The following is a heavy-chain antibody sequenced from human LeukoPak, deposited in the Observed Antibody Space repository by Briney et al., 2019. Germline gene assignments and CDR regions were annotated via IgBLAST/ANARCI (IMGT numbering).Heavy chain of an antibody. V-gene: IGHV1-2*02. CDR3: ARARSWFGELLLDY. D-gene: IGHD3-10*01. J-gene: IGHJ4*02. CDR2: INPNSGGT. CDR1: GYTFTGYY. Sequence: GASVKVSCKASGYTFTGYYMYWVRQAPGQGLEWMGWINPNSGGTNYAQKFQGRVTMTRDTSISTAYMELSRLRSDDTAVYYCARARSWFGELLLDYWGQGTLVTVSS.